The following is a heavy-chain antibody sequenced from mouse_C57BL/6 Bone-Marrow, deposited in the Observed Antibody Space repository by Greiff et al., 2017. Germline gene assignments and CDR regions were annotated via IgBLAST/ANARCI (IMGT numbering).Heavy chain of an antibody. V-gene: IGHV1-64*01. D-gene: IGHD1-1*01. CDR2: LHPNSGST. CDR3: ASYYYGSSTYWYFDV. CDR1: GYTFTSYW. Sequence: QVQLQQPGAELVKPGASVKLSCKASGYTFTSYWMHWVKQRPGQGLEWIGMLHPNSGSTNYNEKFKSKATLTVDKSSSTAYMQLSSLTSEDSAVYYCASYYYGSSTYWYFDVWGTGTTVTVSS. J-gene: IGHJ1*03.